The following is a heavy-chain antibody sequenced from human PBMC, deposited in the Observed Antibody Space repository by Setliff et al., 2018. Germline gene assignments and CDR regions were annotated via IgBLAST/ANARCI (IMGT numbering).Heavy chain of an antibody. CDR3: ARGEHIVSGDFYHYIDV. J-gene: IGHJ6*03. V-gene: IGHV1-2*02. CDR2: ISVYNGYI. Sequence: GASVKVSCKASGYTFSAYYIHWVRQAPGQGLEWMGWISVYNGYIVYIQKFQGRVTMTRDTSISTAYMELRRLKSDDTAVYYCARGEHIVSGDFYHYIDVWGKGTTVTVSS. D-gene: IGHD2-15*01. CDR1: GYTFSAYY.